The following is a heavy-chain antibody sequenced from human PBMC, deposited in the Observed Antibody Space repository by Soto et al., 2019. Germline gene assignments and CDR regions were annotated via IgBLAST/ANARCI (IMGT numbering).Heavy chain of an antibody. Sequence: ASVTVSCKASGYTFSNYGISWVRQAPGQGPEWMGWISAYNGNTNYAQKLQGRVTMTTDTSTNTAYMDLRSLRSDDTAVYYCARGRWGMVLEAVESWGR. J-gene: IGHJ2*01. CDR1: GYTFSNYG. CDR3: ARGRWGMVLEAVES. D-gene: IGHD3-16*01. V-gene: IGHV1-18*01. CDR2: ISAYNGNT.